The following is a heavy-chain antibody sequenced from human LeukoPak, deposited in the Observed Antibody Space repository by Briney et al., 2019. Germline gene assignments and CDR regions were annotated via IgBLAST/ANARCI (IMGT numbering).Heavy chain of an antibody. D-gene: IGHD2-2*01. CDR3: ARDGDIVVVPALPSYYDY. Sequence: ASVKVSCKASGYTFTGYYMHWVRQAPGQGLEWMGWINPNSGGTNYAQKFQGRVTMTRDTSISTAYMELSRLRSDDTAVYHCARDGDIVVVPALPSYYDYWGQGTLVTVSS. CDR1: GYTFTGYY. J-gene: IGHJ4*02. CDR2: INPNSGGT. V-gene: IGHV1-2*02.